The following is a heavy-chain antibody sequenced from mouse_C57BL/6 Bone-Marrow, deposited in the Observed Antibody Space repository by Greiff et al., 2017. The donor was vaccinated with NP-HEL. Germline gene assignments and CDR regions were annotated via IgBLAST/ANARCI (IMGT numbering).Heavy chain of an antibody. J-gene: IGHJ1*03. CDR1: GYTFTDYE. V-gene: IGHV1-15*01. Sequence: VQLQRSGAELVRPGASVTLSCKASGYTFTDYEMHWVKQTPVHGLEWIGAIDPETGGTAYNQKFKGKAILTADKSSSTAYMELRSLTSEDSAVYYCTRSGVRYWYFDVWGTGTTVTVSS. CDR2: IDPETGGT. D-gene: IGHD2-14*01. CDR3: TRSGVRYWYFDV.